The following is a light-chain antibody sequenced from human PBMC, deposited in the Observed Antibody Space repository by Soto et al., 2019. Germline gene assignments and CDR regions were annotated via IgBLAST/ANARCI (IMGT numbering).Light chain of an antibody. Sequence: QSVLTQPPSASGTPGRRVTISCSGSSSKIGSNYVYWYQQFPGSAPKLLIYKNDQRPSGVPDRFSGSKSGTSASLAISGPRSEDEADYYCAAWDDSLSAVVFGGGTKVTVL. V-gene: IGLV1-47*01. CDR2: KND. CDR3: AAWDDSLSAVV. J-gene: IGLJ2*01. CDR1: SSKIGSNY.